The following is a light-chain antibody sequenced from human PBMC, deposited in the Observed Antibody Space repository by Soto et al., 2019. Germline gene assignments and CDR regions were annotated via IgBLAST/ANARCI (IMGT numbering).Light chain of an antibody. CDR3: SSYTSSRTRV. Sequence: QSVLTQPASVSGTPGQSITISCTGTTSDVGGYNYVSWYQQHPGKAPKLMIYDVSNRPSGVSNRFSGSKSGNTASLTNSGLQAEDEADYDCSSYTSSRTRVFGGGTMLTVL. CDR2: DVS. CDR1: TSDVGGYNY. V-gene: IGLV2-14*01. J-gene: IGLJ2*01.